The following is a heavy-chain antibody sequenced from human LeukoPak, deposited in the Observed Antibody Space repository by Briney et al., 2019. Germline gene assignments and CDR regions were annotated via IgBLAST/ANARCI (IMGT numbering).Heavy chain of an antibody. CDR1: GYTFTSYY. Sequence: ASVKVSCKASGYTFTSYYMHWVRQAPGQGLEWMGLINPTGGSTGYAQKFQGRVTITADESTSTAYMELSSLRSEDTAIYYCARGRTRLAYYYAYWGQGTLVTVSS. V-gene: IGHV1-46*01. CDR3: ARGRTRLAYYYAY. D-gene: IGHD2-21*01. CDR2: INPTGGST. J-gene: IGHJ4*02.